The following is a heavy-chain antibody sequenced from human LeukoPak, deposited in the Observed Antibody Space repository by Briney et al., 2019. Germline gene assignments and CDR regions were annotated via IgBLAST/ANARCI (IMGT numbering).Heavy chain of an antibody. CDR2: IKQDGSEK. CDR3: AKPRVDTAMGGYYFGY. Sequence: PGGSLRLSCAASGFTFSSYWMSWVRQAPGKGLEWVANIKQDGSEKYYADSVKGRFTISRDNSKNTLYLQMNSLRAEDTAVYYCAKPRVDTAMGGYYFGYWGQGTLVTVSS. V-gene: IGHV3-7*01. J-gene: IGHJ4*02. CDR1: GFTFSSYW. D-gene: IGHD5-18*01.